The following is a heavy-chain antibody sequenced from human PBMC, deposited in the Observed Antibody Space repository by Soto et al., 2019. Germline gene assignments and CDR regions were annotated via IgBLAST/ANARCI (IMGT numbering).Heavy chain of an antibody. CDR2: INHSGST. V-gene: IGHV4-34*01. Sequence: SETLSLTCAVYGGSSSGYYWSWIRQPPGKGLEWIGEINHSGSTNYNPSLKSRVTISVDTSKNQFSLKLSSVTAADTAVYYCARGRIVVVVAATRIHDYWGQGTLVTVSS. CDR1: GGSSSGYY. CDR3: ARGRIVVVVAATRIHDY. J-gene: IGHJ4*02. D-gene: IGHD2-15*01.